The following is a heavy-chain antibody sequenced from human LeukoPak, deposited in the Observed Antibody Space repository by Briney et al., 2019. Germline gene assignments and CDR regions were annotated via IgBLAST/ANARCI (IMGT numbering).Heavy chain of an antibody. CDR2: IYYSGST. V-gene: IGHV4-59*01. CDR1: GGSISSYY. D-gene: IGHD4-17*01. J-gene: IGHJ3*02. CDR3: AGRPDDYGEYEDAFDI. Sequence: SETLFLTCTVSGGSISSYYWSWIRQPPGKGLEWIGYIYYSGSTNYNPSLKSRVTISVDTSKNQFSLKLSSVTAADTAVYYCAGRPDDYGEYEDAFDIWGQGTMVTVSS.